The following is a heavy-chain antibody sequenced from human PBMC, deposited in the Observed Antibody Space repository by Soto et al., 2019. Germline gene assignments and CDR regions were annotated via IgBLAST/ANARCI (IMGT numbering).Heavy chain of an antibody. Sequence: GGSLRLSCAASGFTFSSYGMHWVRQAPGKGLEWVAVISYDGSNKYYADSVKGRFTISRDNSKNTLYLQMNSLRAEDTAVYYCAKDGRDYGDYAFLDYWGQGTLVTVSS. D-gene: IGHD4-17*01. CDR2: ISYDGSNK. CDR3: AKDGRDYGDYAFLDY. V-gene: IGHV3-30*18. CDR1: GFTFSSYG. J-gene: IGHJ4*02.